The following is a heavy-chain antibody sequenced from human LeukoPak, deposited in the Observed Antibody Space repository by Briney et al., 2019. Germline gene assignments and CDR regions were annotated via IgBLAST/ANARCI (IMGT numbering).Heavy chain of an antibody. CDR2: IYSSGST. CDR3: GRSLSSAWYYFAY. J-gene: IGHJ4*02. D-gene: IGHD6-19*01. Sequence: SETLSLTCTVSGGSISSYHWSWIRQPPGKGLEWIGYIYSSGSTSYNPSLKSRVAISVDTSKNQFSLRLSSVTAADTAVYYCGRSLSSAWYYFAYWGQGTLVTVSS. CDR1: GGSISSYH. V-gene: IGHV4-59*01.